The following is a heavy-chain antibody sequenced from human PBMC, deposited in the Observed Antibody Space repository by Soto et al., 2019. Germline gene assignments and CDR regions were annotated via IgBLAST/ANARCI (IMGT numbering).Heavy chain of an antibody. D-gene: IGHD6-19*01. CDR1: GFTFSSYS. Sequence: GGSLRLSCAASGFTFSSYSMNWVRQAPGKGLEWVSYISSSSSTIYYADSVKGRFAISRDNAKNSLYLQMNSLRAEDTAVYYCARDTGGAAYSSGWYGYWGQGTLVTVSS. J-gene: IGHJ4*02. V-gene: IGHV3-48*01. CDR3: ARDTGGAAYSSGWYGY. CDR2: ISSSSSTI.